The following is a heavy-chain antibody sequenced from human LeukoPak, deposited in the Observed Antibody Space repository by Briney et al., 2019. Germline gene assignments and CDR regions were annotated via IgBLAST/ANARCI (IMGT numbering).Heavy chain of an antibody. CDR1: GGTFSSYT. V-gene: IGHV1-69*02. D-gene: IGHD3-3*01. J-gene: IGHJ6*03. Sequence: SVKVSCKASGGTFSSYTISWVRQARGQGHEWMGRIIPILGIAIYAQKFQGRVTITADKSTSTAYMELSSLSSEDTAVYYCARGTSTIFGVVTGRDYYYYYMDVWGKGTTVTVSS. CDR3: ARGTSTIFGVVTGRDYYYYYMDV. CDR2: IIPILGIA.